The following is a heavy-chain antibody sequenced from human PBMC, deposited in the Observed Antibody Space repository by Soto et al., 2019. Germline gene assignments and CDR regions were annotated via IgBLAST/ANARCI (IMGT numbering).Heavy chain of an antibody. CDR3: ARGHYVDSGY. CDR1: GFTFSNYA. D-gene: IGHD3-16*01. V-gene: IGHV3-23*01. CDR2: ISDSGGST. J-gene: IGHJ4*02. Sequence: EVLLLESGGGLVQPGGSLRLSCAASGFTFSNYAMSWVRQTPGKGLEWVSAISDSGGSTYYADSVKGRFTISRDNSQNTLFLQMNNLRDEDTAVYYCARGHYVDSGYWGQGALVTVSS.